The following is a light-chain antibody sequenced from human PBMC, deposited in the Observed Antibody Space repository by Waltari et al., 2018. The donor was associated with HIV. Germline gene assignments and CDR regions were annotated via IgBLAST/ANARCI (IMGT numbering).Light chain of an antibody. CDR2: GAS. Sequence: SNLAWYQQKPGQAPRLLMYGASTRATGVPARFSGSGSGTEFALTISSLQSEDFALYYCQQSKNWWSFGQGTKVEIK. J-gene: IGKJ1*01. CDR1: SN. V-gene: IGKV3-15*01. CDR3: QQSKNWWS.